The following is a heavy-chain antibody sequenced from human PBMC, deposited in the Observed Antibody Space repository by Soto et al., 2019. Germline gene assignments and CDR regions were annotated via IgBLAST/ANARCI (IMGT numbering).Heavy chain of an antibody. J-gene: IGHJ3*02. Sequence: GGSLRLSCAASGFTFSSYGMHWVRQAPGKGLEWVAVIWYDGSNKYYADSVKGRFTISRDNSKNTLYLQMNSLRAEDTAVYYCARARYYYDSSGYPHPRYDAFDILGQGTMVTVSS. CDR2: IWYDGSNK. CDR1: GFTFSSYG. D-gene: IGHD3-22*01. CDR3: ARARYYYDSSGYPHPRYDAFDI. V-gene: IGHV3-33*01.